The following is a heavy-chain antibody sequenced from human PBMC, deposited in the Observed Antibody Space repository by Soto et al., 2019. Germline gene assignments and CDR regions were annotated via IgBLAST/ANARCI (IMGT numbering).Heavy chain of an antibody. J-gene: IGHJ4*01. Sequence: SETLSLTCTVSGGSISSSSYYWGWIRQPPGKGLEWIGNIYYSGSTYYNPSLESRVTMSMDESRNQLSLEIRSMTAADTAVYYCARDVYYGGFSLGYWGHGILVTVSS. D-gene: IGHD4-17*01. CDR1: GGSISSSSYY. CDR3: ARDVYYGGFSLGY. V-gene: IGHV4-39*07. CDR2: IYYSGST.